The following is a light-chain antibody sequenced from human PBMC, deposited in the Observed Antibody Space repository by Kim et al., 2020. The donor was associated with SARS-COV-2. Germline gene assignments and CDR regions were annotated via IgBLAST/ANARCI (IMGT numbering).Light chain of an antibody. CDR3: QQAYETPLT. CDR2: GGS. CDR1: QNIQKY. J-gene: IGKJ4*01. Sequence: ASVRDRVTITCRASQNIQKYLNWYQQKPGEVPKLLIYGGSTLQDGVPSRFIGRGSGTDFTLTIASLRPEDFATYYCQQAYETPLTFGGGTKVDIK. V-gene: IGKV1-39*01.